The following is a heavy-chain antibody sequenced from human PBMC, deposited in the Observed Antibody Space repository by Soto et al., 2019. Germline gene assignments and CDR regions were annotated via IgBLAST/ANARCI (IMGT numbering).Heavy chain of an antibody. CDR2: ISDSGDRT. CDR1: GFTLSMSA. Sequence: GGSLRLSCAYSGFTLSMSAVNWVRQAPGKGLEWVSYISDSGDRTYYADSVKGRFTISRDRSKNTVSLQMDSLRAEDTAVYYCAKDGGIIVKAGDAFDAWGQGTTVTVSS. D-gene: IGHD3-16*02. V-gene: IGHV3-23*01. J-gene: IGHJ3*01. CDR3: AKDGGIIVKAGDAFDA.